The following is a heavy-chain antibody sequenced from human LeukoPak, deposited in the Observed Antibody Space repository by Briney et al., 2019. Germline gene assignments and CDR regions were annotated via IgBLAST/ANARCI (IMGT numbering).Heavy chain of an antibody. J-gene: IGHJ3*02. CDR2: INSNRGGT. CDR3: ARDHGDDAFDI. Sequence: ASVKVSCKASGYTFTNYYIHWVRQAPGQGLEWMGWINSNRGGTNYAQRFQGRVTMTRDTSISTAYMELRSVRSDDTAVYYCARDHGDDAFDIWGPGTMVTVSS. CDR1: GYTFTNYY. D-gene: IGHD3-3*01. V-gene: IGHV1-2*02.